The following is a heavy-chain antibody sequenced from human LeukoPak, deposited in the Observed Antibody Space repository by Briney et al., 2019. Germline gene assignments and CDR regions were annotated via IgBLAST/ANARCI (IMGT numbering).Heavy chain of an antibody. Sequence: PGGSLRLSCAASGFTFSSYSMNWVRQAPGKGLEWVSYISSSSSTIYYADSVKGRFTISRDNAKNSLYLQMNSLRAEDTAVYYCARDGDTAMVFFDYWGQGTLVTVSS. CDR3: ARDGDTAMVFFDY. CDR1: GFTFSSYS. D-gene: IGHD5-18*01. V-gene: IGHV3-48*04. J-gene: IGHJ4*02. CDR2: ISSSSSTI.